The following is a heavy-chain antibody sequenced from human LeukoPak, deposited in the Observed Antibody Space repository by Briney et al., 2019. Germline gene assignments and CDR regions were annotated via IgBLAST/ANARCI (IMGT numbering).Heavy chain of an antibody. D-gene: IGHD6-6*01. CDR2: IIPIFGTA. V-gene: IGHV1-69*05. J-gene: IGHJ5*02. CDR3: ARGVFATSTLAAHFDP. Sequence: SVKVSCKASGGTFSSYAISWVRQAPGQGLEWMGGIIPIFGTANYAQKFQGRVTITTDESTSTAYMELSSLRSEDTAVYYCARGVFATSTLAAHFDPWGQGTLVTVSP. CDR1: GGTFSSYA.